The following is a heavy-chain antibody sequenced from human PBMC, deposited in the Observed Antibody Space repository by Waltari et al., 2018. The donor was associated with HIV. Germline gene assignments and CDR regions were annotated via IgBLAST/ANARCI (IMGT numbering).Heavy chain of an antibody. V-gene: IGHV4-39*02. CDR1: VGSIKNPAYY. CDR3: SRLILGTTSRYFAA. Sequence: QVQLQESGPGLVKPSETLSLVCSVSVGSIKNPAYYWAWIRQPPGKGFEWIGTIYSAGNTYYKTSYNSVLQSRITISADPSKNPFSLGLASVTAADTAVYFCSRLILGTTSRYFAAWGRGTLVTVSS. J-gene: IGHJ2*01. D-gene: IGHD1-26*01. CDR2: IYSAGNT.